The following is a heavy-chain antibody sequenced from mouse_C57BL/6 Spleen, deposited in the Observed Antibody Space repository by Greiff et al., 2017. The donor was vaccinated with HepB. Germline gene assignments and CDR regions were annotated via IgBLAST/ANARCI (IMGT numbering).Heavy chain of an antibody. V-gene: IGHV1-64*01. CDR1: GYTFTSYW. Sequence: VQLQQPGAELVKPGASVKLSCKASGYTFTSYWMHWVKQRPGKGLEWIGMIHPNSGSTNYNEKFKSKATLTVDKSSSTAYMQLSSLTSEDSAVYYCARDYGSSYGYFDVWGTGTTVTVSS. D-gene: IGHD1-1*01. CDR2: IHPNSGST. J-gene: IGHJ1*03. CDR3: ARDYGSSYGYFDV.